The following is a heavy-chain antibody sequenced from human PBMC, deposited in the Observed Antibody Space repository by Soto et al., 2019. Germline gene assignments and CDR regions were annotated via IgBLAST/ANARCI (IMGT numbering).Heavy chain of an antibody. D-gene: IGHD3-3*01. J-gene: IGHJ5*02. Sequence: QVQLVQSGGEVKKPGSSVKVSCKASGGTFSSYAISWVRQAPGQGLEWMGGIIPIFGTANYAQKFQGRVTITADESTSTAYMELSSLRSEDTAVYYCARGGITTIFGGGRPFDPWGQGTLVTVSS. CDR3: ARGGITTIFGGGRPFDP. V-gene: IGHV1-69*01. CDR2: IIPIFGTA. CDR1: GGTFSSYA.